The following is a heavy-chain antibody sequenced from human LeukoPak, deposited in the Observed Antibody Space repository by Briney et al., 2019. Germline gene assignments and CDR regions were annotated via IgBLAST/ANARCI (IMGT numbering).Heavy chain of an antibody. CDR1: GGSFSGYY. D-gene: IGHD3-10*01. V-gene: IGHV4-34*01. CDR2: INHSGST. J-gene: IGHJ4*02. CDR3: ARHGKARHYYGSGSYQHFAY. Sequence: PSETLSLTCAVYGGSFSGYYWSWIRQPPGKGLEWIGEINHSGSTNYNPSLKSRVTISVDTPKNQFSLKLSSVTAADTAVYYCARHGKARHYYGSGSYQHFAYWGQGTLLTVSS.